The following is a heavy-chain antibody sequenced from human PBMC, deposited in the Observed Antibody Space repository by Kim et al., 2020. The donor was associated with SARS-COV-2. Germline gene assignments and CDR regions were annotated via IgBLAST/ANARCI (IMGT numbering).Heavy chain of an antibody. J-gene: IGHJ3*02. D-gene: IGHD3-22*01. CDR2: ISGSGGST. Sequence: GGSLRLSCAASGFTFSSYAMSWVRQAPGKGLEWVSAISGSGGSTYYADSVKGRFTISRDNSKNTLYLQMNSLRAEDTAVYYCAKDHIETLTMIVVVHPPGAFDIWGQGTMVTVSS. CDR1: GFTFSSYA. CDR3: AKDHIETLTMIVVVHPPGAFDI. V-gene: IGHV3-23*01.